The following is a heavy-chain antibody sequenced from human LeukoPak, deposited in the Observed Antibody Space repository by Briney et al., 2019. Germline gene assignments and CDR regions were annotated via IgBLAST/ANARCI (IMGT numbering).Heavy chain of an antibody. Sequence: GGSLRLSCAASGFTFSSYWMSWVRQAPGKGLEWVANIKQDGSEKYYVDSVKGRFTISRDDAKNSLYLQMNSLRAEDTAVYYCARDGSGWYWVYWGQGTLVTVSS. V-gene: IGHV3-7*01. CDR2: IKQDGSEK. CDR3: ARDGSGWYWVY. CDR1: GFTFSSYW. J-gene: IGHJ4*02. D-gene: IGHD6-19*01.